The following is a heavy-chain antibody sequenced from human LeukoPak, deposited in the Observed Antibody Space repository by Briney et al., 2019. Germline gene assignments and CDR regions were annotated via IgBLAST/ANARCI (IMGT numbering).Heavy chain of an antibody. CDR1: GYSFSSCW. V-gene: IGHV5-51*01. Sequence: GESLKISCKGSGYSFSSCWIGWVRQMPGKGLEWMGIIYPGDSDSRYSPSFQGQVTISADKSISTAYLQWTSLKASDTAIYYCARPRDYGSGKYYFDYWGQGTLVTVSS. CDR3: ARPRDYGSGKYYFDY. D-gene: IGHD3-10*01. J-gene: IGHJ4*02. CDR2: IYPGDSDS.